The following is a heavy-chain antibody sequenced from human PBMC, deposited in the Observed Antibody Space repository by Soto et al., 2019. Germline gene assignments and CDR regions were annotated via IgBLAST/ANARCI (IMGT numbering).Heavy chain of an antibody. CDR1: GYTFTSYT. D-gene: IGHD3-9*01. CDR2: INVANGNT. CDR3: ARAPSYYDILTGLDY. J-gene: IGHJ4*02. Sequence: VKVSCKASGYTFTSYTMHWVRQAPGQRLEWMGWINVANGNTKYSEKFQGRVTITRDTSASTAYMDLSSLTSEDTAVYYCARAPSYYDILTGLDYWGQGTLVTVS. V-gene: IGHV1-3*01.